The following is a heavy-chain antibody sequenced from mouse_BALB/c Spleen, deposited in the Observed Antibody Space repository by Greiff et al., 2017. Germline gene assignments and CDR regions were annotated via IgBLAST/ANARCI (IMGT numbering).Heavy chain of an antibody. CDR2: IDPANGNT. CDR3: ARDPAY. V-gene: IGHV14-3*02. J-gene: IGHJ3*01. Sequence: EVQLVESGAELVKPGASVKLSCTTSGFNIKDTYMHWVKQRPEQGLEWIGRIDPANGNTKYDPKFQGKATITADTSSNTAYLQLSSLTSEDTAVYYCARDPAYWGQGTLVTVSA. CDR1: GFNIKDTY.